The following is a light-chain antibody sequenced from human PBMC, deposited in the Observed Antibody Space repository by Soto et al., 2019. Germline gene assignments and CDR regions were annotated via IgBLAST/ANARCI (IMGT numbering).Light chain of an antibody. V-gene: IGKV3-15*01. J-gene: IGKJ1*01. CDR1: QGIGST. Sequence: EIVITQSPATLSVSPGEGATLSCRASQGIGSTLAWYQQKPGQTPRLLIYVASTRATRVPASFSGSESGTDFTLTLNSLQCEDFALYHCQQYATSLGLTVGKGTRV. CDR3: QQYATSLGLT. CDR2: VAS.